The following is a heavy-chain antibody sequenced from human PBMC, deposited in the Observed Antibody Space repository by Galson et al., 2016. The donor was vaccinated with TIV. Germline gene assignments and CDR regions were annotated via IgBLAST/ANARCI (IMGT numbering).Heavy chain of an antibody. CDR2: IDWDDDK. CDR3: ARTQSPVHITSRYYDV. J-gene: IGHJ1*01. V-gene: IGHV2-70*01. CDR1: GFSLRTSGVG. Sequence: PALVKPPQTLTLTCTFSGFSLRTSGVGVGWIRQPPGKALEWLALIDWDDDKYYSTSLKTRLTISKDTSKDQVVLTLTNLDPADTATYFCARTQSPVHITSRYYDVWGQGIRDTVSS. D-gene: IGHD6-13*01.